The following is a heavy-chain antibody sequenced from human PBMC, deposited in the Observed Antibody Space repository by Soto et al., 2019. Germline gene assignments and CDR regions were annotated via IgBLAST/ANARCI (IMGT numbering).Heavy chain of an antibody. CDR3: AKGSIEYSASVDN. J-gene: IGHJ4*02. Sequence: EVQLLESGGGLVQPGGSLRLSCAASGFSFSSYAMVWVRQAPGKGLEWVSVISARGGSLYFADSVQGRFTISRDNSKNVWSLEMNNLRAEDTATYCCAKGSIEYSASVDNWGQGTLVVVSS. CDR1: GFSFSSYA. CDR2: ISARGGSL. V-gene: IGHV3-23*01. D-gene: IGHD5-12*01.